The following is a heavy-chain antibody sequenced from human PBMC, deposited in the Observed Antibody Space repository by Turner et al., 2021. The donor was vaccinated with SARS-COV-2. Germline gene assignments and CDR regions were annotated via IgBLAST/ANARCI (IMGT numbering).Heavy chain of an antibody. CDR3: ARDPNAGYYYMDV. Sequence: QVQLVESGGGVVQPGRSLRLSCPASGFTFSSYGMHWVRQAPGKGLEWVAVIWYDGSNKYYADSVKGRFTISRDNSKNTLYLQMNSLTAEDTAVYYCARDPNAGYYYMDVWGKGTTVTVSS. V-gene: IGHV3-33*01. CDR2: IWYDGSNK. J-gene: IGHJ6*03. CDR1: GFTFSSYG. D-gene: IGHD2-8*01.